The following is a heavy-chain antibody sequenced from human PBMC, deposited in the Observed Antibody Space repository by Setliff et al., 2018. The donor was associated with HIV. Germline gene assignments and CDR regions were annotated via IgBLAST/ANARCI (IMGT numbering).Heavy chain of an antibody. CDR2: IYHSGST. D-gene: IGHD5-18*01. V-gene: IGHV4-30-2*01. Sequence: PSETLSLTCAVSGGSISSGGYSWSWIRQPPGKGLEWIGYIYHSGSTNYNPSLKSRVTISVDTSKNQFSLRLTSVTAADTAVYYCARERSRGYTDPPRFDYWGQGTLVTVSS. CDR1: GGSISSGGYS. CDR3: ARERSRGYTDPPRFDY. J-gene: IGHJ4*02.